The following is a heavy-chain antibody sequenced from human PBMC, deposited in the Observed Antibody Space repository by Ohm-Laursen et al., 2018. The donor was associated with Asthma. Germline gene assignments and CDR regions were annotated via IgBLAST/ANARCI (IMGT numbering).Heavy chain of an antibody. Sequence: SLRLSCTASGFTFSSYSMNWVRQAPGKGLEWVSSISSSSSYIYYADSVKGRFTISRDNAKNSLYLQMNSLRAEDTAVYYCARAPDYGGNPYFDYWGQGTLVTVSS. D-gene: IGHD4-23*01. V-gene: IGHV3-21*01. CDR1: GFTFSSYS. J-gene: IGHJ4*02. CDR2: ISSSSSYI. CDR3: ARAPDYGGNPYFDY.